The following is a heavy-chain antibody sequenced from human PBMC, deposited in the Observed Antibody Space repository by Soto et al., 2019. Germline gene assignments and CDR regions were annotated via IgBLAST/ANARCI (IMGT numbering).Heavy chain of an antibody. CDR1: GYTLTELS. CDR3: ATHQRGRFLEWLLDY. J-gene: IGHJ4*02. D-gene: IGHD3-3*01. V-gene: IGHV1-24*01. Sequence: ASVKVSCKVSGYTLTELSMHWVRQAPGKGLEWMGGFDPEDGETIYAQKFQGRVTMTEDTSTDTAYMELSSLRSEDTAVYYCATHQRGRFLEWLLDYWGQGTLVTVSS. CDR2: FDPEDGET.